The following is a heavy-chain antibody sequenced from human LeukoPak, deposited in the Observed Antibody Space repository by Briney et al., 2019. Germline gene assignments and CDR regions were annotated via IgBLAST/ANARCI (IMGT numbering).Heavy chain of an antibody. J-gene: IGHJ4*02. CDR3: ARVGPASWGYAY. CDR1: GGTFSSYA. V-gene: IGHV1-69*13. Sequence: GASVKVSCKASGGTFSSYAISWVRQAPGQGLEWMGGIIPIFGTANYAQKFQGRVTITADESTSTAYMELSRLTSDDTAVYFCARVGPASWGYAYWGQGTLVTVSS. CDR2: IIPIFGTA. D-gene: IGHD3-16*01.